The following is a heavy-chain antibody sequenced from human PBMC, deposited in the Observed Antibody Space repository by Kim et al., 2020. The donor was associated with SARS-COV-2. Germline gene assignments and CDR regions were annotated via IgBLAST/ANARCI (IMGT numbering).Heavy chain of an antibody. Sequence: GGSLRLSCAASGFTFGGHDMHWVRQGSGKGLEWVSAIGTAGETFYSGSVKGRFIISRENGRNSLFLQKDSLKGGDTAVYYCARGIHQWLGVDVWGQGTTVTVSS. CDR2: IGTAGET. V-gene: IGHV3-13*04. D-gene: IGHD5-18*01. J-gene: IGHJ6*02. CDR1: GFTFGGHD. CDR3: ARGIHQWLGVDV.